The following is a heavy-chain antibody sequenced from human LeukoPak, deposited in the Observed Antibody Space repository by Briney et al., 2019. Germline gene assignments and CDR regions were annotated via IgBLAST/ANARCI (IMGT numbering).Heavy chain of an antibody. Sequence: SETLSLTCAVYGEFFSGYYWSWIRQPPGKGPEWIGDINHSGSTNYIPSLKSRVTISVDTSKNQFYLKLSSVTAADTAGYYCASFLEPPEYYFDYWGQGKLGTVSS. CDR3: ASFLEPPEYYFDY. J-gene: IGHJ4*02. CDR2: INHSGST. V-gene: IGHV4-34*01. CDR1: GEFFSGYY. D-gene: IGHD1-1*01.